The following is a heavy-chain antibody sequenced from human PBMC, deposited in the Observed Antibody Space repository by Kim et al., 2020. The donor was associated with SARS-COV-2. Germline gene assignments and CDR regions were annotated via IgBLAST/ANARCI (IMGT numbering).Heavy chain of an antibody. J-gene: IGHJ4*02. Sequence: GGSLRLSCAASGFTFTTYAINWVRQAPGKGLEWVSGISSGGSTYYADSVKDRFTISRANSQNTLYLQMNSLTVEDTAVYFCARVPLGYSYGSRFDYWGQGTLVTVSS. CDR1: GFTFTTYA. V-gene: IGHV3-23*01. CDR2: ISSGGST. CDR3: ARVPLGYSYGSRFDY. D-gene: IGHD5-18*01.